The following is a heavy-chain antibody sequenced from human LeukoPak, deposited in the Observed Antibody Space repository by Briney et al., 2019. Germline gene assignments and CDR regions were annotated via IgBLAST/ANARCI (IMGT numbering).Heavy chain of an antibody. V-gene: IGHV3-30*01. CDR2: ISYDGSNK. CDR1: GFTFSSYA. CDR3: ARDGYGGGFDY. Sequence: GGSLRLSCAASGFTFSSYAMHWVRQAPGKGLEWVAVISYDGSNKYYADSVKGRFPISRDNSKNTLYLQMNSLRAEDTAVYYCARDGYGGGFDYWGQGTLVTVSS. D-gene: IGHD5-12*01. J-gene: IGHJ4*02.